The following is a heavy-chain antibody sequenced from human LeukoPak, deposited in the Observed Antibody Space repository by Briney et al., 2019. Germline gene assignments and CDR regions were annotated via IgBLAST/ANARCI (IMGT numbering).Heavy chain of an antibody. Sequence: SETLSLTCTVSGGSISSNSYYWGWIRQPPGKGLEWIGSIYYSGSTYYNPSLKSRVTISVDTSKNQFSLKLSSVTAADTAVYYCASTLRSGSSHFDYWGQGTLVTVSS. CDR1: GGSISSNSYY. CDR3: ASTLRSGSSHFDY. D-gene: IGHD3-3*01. CDR2: IYYSGST. V-gene: IGHV4-39*01. J-gene: IGHJ4*02.